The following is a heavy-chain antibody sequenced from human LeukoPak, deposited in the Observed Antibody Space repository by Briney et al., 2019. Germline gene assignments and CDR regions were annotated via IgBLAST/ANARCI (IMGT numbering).Heavy chain of an antibody. CDR3: ARRAAGQWPYFDY. CDR1: GYTFTSYG. D-gene: IGHD6-19*01. J-gene: IGHJ4*02. Sequence: GASVNVSCKASGYTFTSYGISWVRQAPGQGVEGMGWISAYNGNTNYAQKLQGRVTMTTDTSTSTAYMELRSLRSDDTAVYYCARRAAGQWPYFDYWGQGTLVTVSS. V-gene: IGHV1-18*01. CDR2: ISAYNGNT.